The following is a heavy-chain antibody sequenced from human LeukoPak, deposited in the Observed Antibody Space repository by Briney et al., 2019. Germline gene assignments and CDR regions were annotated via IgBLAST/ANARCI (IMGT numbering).Heavy chain of an antibody. CDR1: GFRFSGYA. Sequence: GGSLRLSCAASGFRFSGYAFVWVRQAPGKGLEWVADISYDGSIKDYADSVKGRFTISRDNSKNTLYLQMDSLRPDDTAVYYCARDPMAAAADRALCDPWGQGTLVTVSS. CDR2: ISYDGSIK. J-gene: IGHJ5*02. V-gene: IGHV3-30-3*01. CDR3: ARDPMAAAADRALCDP. D-gene: IGHD6-13*01.